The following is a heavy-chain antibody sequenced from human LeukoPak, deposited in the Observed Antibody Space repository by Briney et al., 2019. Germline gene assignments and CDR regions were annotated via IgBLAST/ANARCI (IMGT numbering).Heavy chain of an antibody. CDR1: GFTFSSYA. V-gene: IGHV3-23*01. D-gene: IGHD3-22*01. CDR3: ARDHTYYYDSSGYFRRWFDP. CDR2: ISGSGGST. Sequence: GGSLRLSCAASGFTFSSYAMSWVRQAPGKGLEWVSAISGSGGSTYYADSVKGRFTISRDNSKNTLYLQMNSLRAEDTAVYYCARDHTYYYDSSGYFRRWFDPWGQGTLVTVSS. J-gene: IGHJ5*02.